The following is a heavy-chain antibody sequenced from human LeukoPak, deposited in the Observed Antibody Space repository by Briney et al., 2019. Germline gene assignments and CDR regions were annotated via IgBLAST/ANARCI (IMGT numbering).Heavy chain of an antibody. V-gene: IGHV4-59*12. CDR3: ARPYSSSWGSYWYFDL. CDR1: GGSISSYY. CDR2: IYYSGST. J-gene: IGHJ2*01. Sequence: SETLSLTCTVSGGSISSYYWSWIRQPPGKGLEWIGYIYYSGSTNYNPSLKSRVTISVDTSKNQFSLKLSSVTAADTAVYYCARPYSSSWGSYWYFDLWGRGTLVTVSS. D-gene: IGHD6-13*01.